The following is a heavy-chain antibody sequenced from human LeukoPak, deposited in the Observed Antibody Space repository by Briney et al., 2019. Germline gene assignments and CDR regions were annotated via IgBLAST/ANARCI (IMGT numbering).Heavy chain of an antibody. D-gene: IGHD3-22*01. V-gene: IGHV4-34*01. CDR3: ASLPLYYYDSSGLPDY. CDR2: INHSGST. Sequence: SETLSLTCAVYGGSFSGYYWRWIRQPPGKGLEWIGEINHSGSTNYNPSLKSRVTISVDTSKNQFSLKLSSVTAADTAVYYCASLPLYYYDSSGLPDYWGQGTLVTVSS. CDR1: GGSFSGYY. J-gene: IGHJ4*02.